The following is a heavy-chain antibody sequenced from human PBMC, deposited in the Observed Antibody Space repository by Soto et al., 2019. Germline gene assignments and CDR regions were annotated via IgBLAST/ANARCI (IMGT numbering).Heavy chain of an antibody. D-gene: IGHD1-26*01. V-gene: IGHV3-30*18. CDR1: GFTFSSYG. Sequence: QVQLVESGGGVVQPGRSLRLSCAASGFTFSSYGMHWVRQAPGKGLEWVAVISYDGSNKYYADSVKGRFTISRDNSKNTLYLQMNSLRAEDTAVYYCAKEFFMGLSGSYPAFDYWGQGTLVTVSS. CDR3: AKEFFMGLSGSYPAFDY. J-gene: IGHJ4*02. CDR2: ISYDGSNK.